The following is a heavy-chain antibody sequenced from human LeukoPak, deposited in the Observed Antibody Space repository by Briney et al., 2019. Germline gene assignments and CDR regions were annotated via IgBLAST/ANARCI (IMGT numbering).Heavy chain of an antibody. CDR3: ARGGIAAAGWFDP. CDR1: GASFSGYY. Sequence: PSETLSLTCAVYGASFSGYYWSWIRQPPGKGLEWIGEINHSGSTNYNPSLKSRVTISVDTSKNQFSLKLSSVTAVDTAVYYCARGGIAAAGWFDPWGEGTLVTVSP. D-gene: IGHD6-13*01. V-gene: IGHV4-34*01. J-gene: IGHJ5*02. CDR2: INHSGST.